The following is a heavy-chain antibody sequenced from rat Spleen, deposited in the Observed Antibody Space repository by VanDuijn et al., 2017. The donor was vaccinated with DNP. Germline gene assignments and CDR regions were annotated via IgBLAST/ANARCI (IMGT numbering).Heavy chain of an antibody. V-gene: IGHV2-27*01. CDR1: GLSLSRYH. CDR2: IQSGGNT. CDR3: VRWEGINGY. Sequence: QVQLKESGPGLVQPSQTLSLTCTVSGLSLSRYHVHWVRQPPGKGLEWMGRIQSGGNTDYDSVLKYRLSISRDTSKSQVFLKMNSVQTEDTAMYFCVRWEGINGYWGQGTLVTVSS. D-gene: IGHD1-11*01. J-gene: IGHJ3*01.